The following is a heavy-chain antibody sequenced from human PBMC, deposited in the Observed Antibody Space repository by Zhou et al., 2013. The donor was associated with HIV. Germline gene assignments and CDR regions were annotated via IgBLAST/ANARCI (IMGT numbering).Heavy chain of an antibody. Sequence: QVQLQESGPGLVKPSETLSLTCTVSGGSISSHYWSWIRQPPGKGLEWIGYIYYSGSTNYNPSLKSRVTISVDTSKNQFSLKLNSVTAADTAVYFCARAAGLDYYDSRGYFDYWAREPWSPSPQ. CDR2: IYYSGST. D-gene: IGHD3-22*01. CDR3: ARAAGLDYYDSRGYFDY. CDR1: GGSISSHY. V-gene: IGHV4-59*11. J-gene: IGHJ4*02.